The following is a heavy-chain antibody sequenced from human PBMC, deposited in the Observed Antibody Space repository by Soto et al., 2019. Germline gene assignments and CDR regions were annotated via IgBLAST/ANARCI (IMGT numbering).Heavy chain of an antibody. V-gene: IGHV3-33*01. D-gene: IGHD3-9*01. J-gene: IGHJ6*03. CDR2: IWYDGSNK. Sequence: GGSLRLSCAASGFTFSSYGMHWVRQAPGKGLEWVAVIWYDGSNKYYADSVKGRFTISRDNSKNTLYLQMNSLRAEDTAVYYCARESPPRMLSLTGYIPSGRQYYYYYYMDVWGKGTTVTVSS. CDR1: GFTFSSYG. CDR3: ARESPPRMLSLTGYIPSGRQYYYYYYMDV.